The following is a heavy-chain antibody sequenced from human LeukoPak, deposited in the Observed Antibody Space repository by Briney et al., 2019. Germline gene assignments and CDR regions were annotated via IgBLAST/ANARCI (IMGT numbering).Heavy chain of an antibody. CDR1: GGSINNYY. CDR2: IYCSGST. D-gene: IGHD3-16*01. Sequence: SGTLCLSCAVSGGSINNYYWSWIRQPPGKGLEWVGYIYCSGSTNYNPSLKRGVIISVGETKKKFSLKLSSVTCADATVEYCARRTLCSAERFAPCGEPTLATVPS. V-gene: IGHV4-59*12. CDR3: ARRTLCSAERFAP. J-gene: IGHJ5*02.